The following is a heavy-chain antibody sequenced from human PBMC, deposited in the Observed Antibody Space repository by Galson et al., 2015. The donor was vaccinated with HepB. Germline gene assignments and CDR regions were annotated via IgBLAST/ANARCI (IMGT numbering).Heavy chain of an antibody. CDR3: AREPQYYYGSGSYSGFDY. CDR1: GDSVSSHSAA. D-gene: IGHD3-10*01. CDR2: TYYRSKWYN. Sequence: CAISGDSVSSHSAAWNWIRQSPSRGLEWLGRTYYRSKWYNDYAVSVKSRITINPDTSKNQFSLQLNSVTPEDTAVYYCAREPQYYYGSGSYSGFDYWGQGTLVTVSS. J-gene: IGHJ4*02. V-gene: IGHV6-1*01.